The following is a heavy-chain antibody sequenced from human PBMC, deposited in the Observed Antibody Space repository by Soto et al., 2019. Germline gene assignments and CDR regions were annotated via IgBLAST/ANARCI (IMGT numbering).Heavy chain of an antibody. Sequence: SETLSLTCAVYGGSFSGYYWSWIRQPPGKGLEWIGEINHSGSTNYNPSLKSRVTISVDTSKNQFSLKLSSVTAADTAVYYCARRDYRTTLPQIWGQGTMVTVSS. D-gene: IGHD4-4*01. CDR1: GGSFSGYY. V-gene: IGHV4-34*01. J-gene: IGHJ3*02. CDR3: ARRDYRTTLPQI. CDR2: INHSGST.